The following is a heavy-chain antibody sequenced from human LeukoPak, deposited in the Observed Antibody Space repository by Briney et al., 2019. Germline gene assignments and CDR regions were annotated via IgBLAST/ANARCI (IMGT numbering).Heavy chain of an antibody. D-gene: IGHD5-12*01. CDR1: GFTFSSYA. Sequence: PGGSLRLSCAASGFTFSSYAMRWVRQARGKGGEWVSAISGSGCSTYYAHSLKARFTISRDNSKNTLYLQMNSLRAEDTAVYYCAKASGYGHLYYFDYWGQGTLVTVSS. V-gene: IGHV3-23*01. CDR2: ISGSGCST. CDR3: AKASGYGHLYYFDY. J-gene: IGHJ4*02.